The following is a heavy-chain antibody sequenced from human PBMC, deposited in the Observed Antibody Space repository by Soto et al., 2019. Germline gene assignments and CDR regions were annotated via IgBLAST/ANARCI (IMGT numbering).Heavy chain of an antibody. V-gene: IGHV3-49*04. CDR3: TRPTAVTGLDAFDI. CDR1: GFTFGYYA. D-gene: IGHD6-19*01. J-gene: IGHJ3*02. CDR2: IRRKTYGGTT. Sequence: GGSLRLSCTTSGFTFGYYAVIWVRQAPGRGLEWVGFIRRKTYGGTTEYAASVRGRFIISRDDSKSIAYLQMNSLKTEDTAVYYCTRPTAVTGLDAFDIWGQGTMVTVSS.